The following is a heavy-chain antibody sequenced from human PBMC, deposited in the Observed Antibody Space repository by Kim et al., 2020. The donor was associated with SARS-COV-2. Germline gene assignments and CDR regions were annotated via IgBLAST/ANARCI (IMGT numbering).Heavy chain of an antibody. CDR2: DPGGGGRT. CDR3: AKAQPLSSGCYVFED. V-gene: IGHV3-23*01. J-gene: IGHJ4*02. D-gene: IGHD6-19*01. CDR1: GFTVNDFD. Sequence: GGSLRLSCGASGFTVNDFDMSWIRQAPGKGLEWVSTDPGGGGRTFYADSVKGRFTISRDNSKNTVCLQMNSVRAEDTAVYYCAKAQPLSSGCYVFEDWGQGALCTVSS.